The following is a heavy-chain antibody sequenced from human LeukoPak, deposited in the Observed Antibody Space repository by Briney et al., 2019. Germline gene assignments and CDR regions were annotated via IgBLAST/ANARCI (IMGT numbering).Heavy chain of an antibody. V-gene: IGHV1-2*02. J-gene: IGHJ4*02. CDR2: INSDSGGT. D-gene: IGHD3-16*01. CDR1: GYTFTGYY. Sequence: ASVKVSYKASGYTFTGYYMHWVQQAPGQGLDGMEWINSDSGGTKYVQKFQGRVSMARDPSISTVYMELSRLRSDVTAVYYCAREGGRHVHPFQEVIDYWGQGSLVTVSS. CDR3: AREGGRHVHPFQEVIDY.